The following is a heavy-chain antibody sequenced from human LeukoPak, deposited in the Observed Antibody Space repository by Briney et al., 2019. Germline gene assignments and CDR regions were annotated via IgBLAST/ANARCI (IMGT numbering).Heavy chain of an antibody. J-gene: IGHJ6*02. D-gene: IGHD6-19*01. Sequence: PSETLSLTCTVSGGSMSSSSYYWGWIRQPPGKGLEWIGSIYYSGSTYYNPSLKSRVTISVDTSKNQFSLKLSSVTAADTAVYYCARGHRGWYGVYYYYGMDVWGQGTTVTVSS. V-gene: IGHV4-39*01. CDR1: GGSMSSSSYY. CDR3: ARGHRGWYGVYYYYGMDV. CDR2: IYYSGST.